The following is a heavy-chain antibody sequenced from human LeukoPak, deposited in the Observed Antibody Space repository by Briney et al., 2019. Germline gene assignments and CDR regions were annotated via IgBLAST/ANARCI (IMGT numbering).Heavy chain of an antibody. V-gene: IGHV3-7*01. CDR1: GLTFSSYW. J-gene: IGHJ5*02. Sequence: PGGSLRISCAASGLTFSSYWMSRIRQAPGKGLEWLANIRQDGSEKYYVDSVKGRFTISRDNAKNSLYLQMNSLRAEDTAVYYCARVGERDKFALIEGWFDPWGQGTLVTVSS. CDR3: ARVGERDKFALIEGWFDP. D-gene: IGHD2-21*01. CDR2: IRQDGSEK.